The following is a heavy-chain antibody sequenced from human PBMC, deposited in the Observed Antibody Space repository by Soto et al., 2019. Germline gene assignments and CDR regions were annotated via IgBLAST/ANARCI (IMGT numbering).Heavy chain of an antibody. D-gene: IGHD2-15*01. V-gene: IGHV3-23*01. CDR1: GFTFGAYA. Sequence: GSLRLSCAASGFTFGAYAMSWVRQAPGKGLEWLSGISASGGTTYYATKGRFTISRDNSRNTLYLQMNSLKAEDTAVYYCAKIVVVVSGNPGPLDCWGQGTLVTVSS. CDR3: AKIVVVVSGNPGPLDC. CDR2: ISASGGTT. J-gene: IGHJ4*02.